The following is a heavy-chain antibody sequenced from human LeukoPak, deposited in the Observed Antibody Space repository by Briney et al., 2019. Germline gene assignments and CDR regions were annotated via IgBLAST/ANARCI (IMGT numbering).Heavy chain of an antibody. J-gene: IGHJ4*02. Sequence: GGSQRLSCAASGFTFSSYAMYWVRQAPGKGLEWLSGFFCSGGSTHYADSVKGRFTISRDNSKNAVSLQMNSLRAEDTAVYYCAKTTTVDSSGRVPGWPVDYWGQGDLVTVSS. D-gene: IGHD6-19*01. V-gene: IGHV3-23*01. CDR2: FFCSGGST. CDR3: AKTTTVDSSGRVPGWPVDY. CDR1: GFTFSSYA.